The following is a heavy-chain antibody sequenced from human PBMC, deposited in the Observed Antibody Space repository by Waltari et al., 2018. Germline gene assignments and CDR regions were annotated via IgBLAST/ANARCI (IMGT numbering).Heavy chain of an antibody. CDR1: GFTFRSQG. CDR2: NTNDESKI. Sequence: QVQLVEYGGGVVKPGRYLLLSCADSGFTFRSQGRHWGRQVPGKELVWYAINTNDESKIHYAESVKGLFTISRDNSNTTMLLHMNSLSTEDTDLYYCAKDNPVVSYWGLGTLVTVAS. CDR3: AKDNPVVSY. J-gene: IGHJ4*01. V-gene: IGHV3-30*18.